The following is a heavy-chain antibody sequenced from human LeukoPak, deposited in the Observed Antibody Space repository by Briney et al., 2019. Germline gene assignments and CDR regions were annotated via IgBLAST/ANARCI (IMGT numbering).Heavy chain of an antibody. CDR2: ISYDGSNK. CDR3: AKGGVGNYDDAFDI. D-gene: IGHD3-3*01. V-gene: IGHV3-30*18. J-gene: IGHJ3*02. CDR1: GFTFSSYG. Sequence: GRSLRLSCAASGFTFSSYGMHWVRQAPGKGLEWVAVISYDGSNKYYADSVKGRFTISRDNSKNTLYLQMNSLRAEDTAVYYCAKGGVGNYDDAFDIWGQGTMVTVSS.